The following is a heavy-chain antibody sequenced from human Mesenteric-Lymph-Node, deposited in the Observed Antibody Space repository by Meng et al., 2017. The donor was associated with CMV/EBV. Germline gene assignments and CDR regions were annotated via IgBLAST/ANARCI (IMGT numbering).Heavy chain of an antibody. CDR1: GGSFSGYY. D-gene: IGHD3-10*01. J-gene: IGHJ4*02. V-gene: IGHV4-34*01. Sequence: SETLSLTCAVYGGSFSGYYWSWIRQPPGKGLEWIGEINHSGSTNYNPSLKSRVTISVDTSKNQFSLKLSSVTAADTAVYYCARGLGGSGSYYNPYFDYWGQGTLVTVSS. CDR2: INHSGST. CDR3: ARGLGGSGSYYNPYFDY.